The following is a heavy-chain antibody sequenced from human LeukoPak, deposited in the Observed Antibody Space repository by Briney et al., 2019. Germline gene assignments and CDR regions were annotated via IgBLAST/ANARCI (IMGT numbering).Heavy chain of an antibody. J-gene: IGHJ4*02. D-gene: IGHD3-10*01. CDR1: GGSISSGGYS. CDR2: IYHSGST. V-gene: IGHV4-30-2*01. CDR3: ARGIMVRGVIFDY. Sequence: SETLSLTCAVSGGSISSGGYSWSWIRQPPGKGLEWIGYIYHSGSTYYNPSLKSRVTITVDRSKNQFSLKLSSVTAADTAVYYCARGIMVRGVIFDYWGQGTLVTVSS.